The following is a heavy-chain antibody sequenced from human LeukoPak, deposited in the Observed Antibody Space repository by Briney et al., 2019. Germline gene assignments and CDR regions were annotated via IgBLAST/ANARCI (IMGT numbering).Heavy chain of an antibody. Sequence: GGSLRLSCAASGFTFSSYGMHWVRQAPGKGLEWVAVISYDGSNKYYADSVKGRFTISRDSSKNTLYLQMNSLRAEDTAVYYCAKEIEQWLVHDAFDIWGQGTMVTVSS. CDR2: ISYDGSNK. J-gene: IGHJ3*02. CDR1: GFTFSSYG. V-gene: IGHV3-30*18. CDR3: AKEIEQWLVHDAFDI. D-gene: IGHD6-19*01.